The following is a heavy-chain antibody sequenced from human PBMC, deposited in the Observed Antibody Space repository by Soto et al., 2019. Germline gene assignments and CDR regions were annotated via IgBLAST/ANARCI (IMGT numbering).Heavy chain of an antibody. CDR1: GYTFTGYY. CDR2: INPNSGGT. D-gene: IGHD6-13*01. J-gene: IGHJ5*02. CDR3: AKYSSSWYWFDP. Sequence: ASVKVSCKXSGYTFTGYYMHWVRQAPGQGLEWMGWINPNSGGTNYAQKFQGRVTMTRDTSISTAYMELSRLRSDDTAVYYCAKYSSSWYWFDPWGQGTLVTVSS. V-gene: IGHV1-2*02.